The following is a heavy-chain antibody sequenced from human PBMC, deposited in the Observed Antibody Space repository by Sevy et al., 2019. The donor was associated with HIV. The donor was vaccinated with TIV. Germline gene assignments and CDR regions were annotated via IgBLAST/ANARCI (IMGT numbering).Heavy chain of an antibody. D-gene: IGHD4-17*01. Sequence: SETLSLTCAVYGGSFSGYYWTWIRQPPGKGLEWIGEINHSGSTNYNPSLKSRVTISVDTSKNPFSLKLSSVTAADTAVYYCARDAYGDLFAFDIWGQGTMVTVSS. CDR2: INHSGST. J-gene: IGHJ3*02. CDR3: ARDAYGDLFAFDI. V-gene: IGHV4-34*01. CDR1: GGSFSGYY.